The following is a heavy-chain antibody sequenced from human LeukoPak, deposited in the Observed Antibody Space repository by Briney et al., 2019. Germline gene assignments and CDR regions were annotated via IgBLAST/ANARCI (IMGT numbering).Heavy chain of an antibody. V-gene: IGHV4-59*01. J-gene: IGHJ4*02. D-gene: IGHD3-22*01. CDR1: GDSIRSYY. CDR2: IYYSGST. Sequence: SETLSLTCTVSGDSIRSYYWNWIRQPPGKGLEWIGYIYYSGSTNYNPSLKSRVTMSIDTSKNQFSLKLSSVTAADTAVYYCARGQGRFDYDSSGYYITDLDYRGQGTLVTVSS. CDR3: ARGQGRFDYDSSGYYITDLDY.